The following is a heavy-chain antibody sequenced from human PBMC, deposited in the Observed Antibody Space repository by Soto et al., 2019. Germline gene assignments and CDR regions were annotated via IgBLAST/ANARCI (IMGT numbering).Heavy chain of an antibody. CDR3: ARENGTSSLDY. V-gene: IGHV1-69*02. D-gene: IGHD6-6*01. CDR2: IISILDIP. CDR1: GGTVSAYT. J-gene: IGHJ4*02. Sequence: QVQLVQSGAEVKKPGSSVKVSCEASGGTVSAYTINWVRQAPGQGLEWMGRIISILDIPNYAQKCQGTLTIIADTTTITTSTELRILRSEATATYYSARENGTSSLDYWGKGTLVTVSS.